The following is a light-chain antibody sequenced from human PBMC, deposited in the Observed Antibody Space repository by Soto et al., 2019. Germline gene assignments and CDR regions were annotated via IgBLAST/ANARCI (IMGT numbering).Light chain of an antibody. CDR3: QQYNSYSWT. CDR1: QSISNY. V-gene: IGKV1-5*01. Sequence: IRMTPSPSSLSAPVGDRVPITCRASQSISNYVNWYQQKPGKAPKLLIYDASSLESGVPSRFSGSGSGTEFTLTISSLQPDDFATYYCQQYNSYSWTFGQATKVDIK. J-gene: IGKJ1*01. CDR2: DAS.